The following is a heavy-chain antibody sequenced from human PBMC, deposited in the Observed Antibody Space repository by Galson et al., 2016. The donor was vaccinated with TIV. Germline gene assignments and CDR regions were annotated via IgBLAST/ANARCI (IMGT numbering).Heavy chain of an antibody. D-gene: IGHD4-17*01. CDR2: ISLSGSST. CDR1: GFSVKFYV. CDR3: EKPEGDGDYSLGAAYDF. V-gene: IGHV3-23*01. Sequence: SLRLSCAASGFSVKFYVMSWVRQAPGKGLEWVAGISLSGSSTYYADSVRGRFTITRDNSKYTVYLQMNSLRVEETALYYCEKPEGDGDYSLGAAYDFWGQGTMVSVSS. J-gene: IGHJ3*01.